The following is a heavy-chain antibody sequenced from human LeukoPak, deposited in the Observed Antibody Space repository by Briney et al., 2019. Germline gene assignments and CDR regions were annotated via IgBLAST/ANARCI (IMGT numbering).Heavy chain of an antibody. CDR1: GGSISSFY. D-gene: IGHD3-22*01. CDR2: FHYSGST. Sequence: PSETLSLTCTVSGGSISSFYWSWIRQPPGKGLEWIGYFHYSGSTNYNPSLKSRVTISVDTSKNQFSLKLSSVTAADTAVYYCARDRPYYYDSSGDEGYYYGMDVWGQGTTVTVSS. J-gene: IGHJ6*02. V-gene: IGHV4-59*12. CDR3: ARDRPYYYDSSGDEGYYYGMDV.